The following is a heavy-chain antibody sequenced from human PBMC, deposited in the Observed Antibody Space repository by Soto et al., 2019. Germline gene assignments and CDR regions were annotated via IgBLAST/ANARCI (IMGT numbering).Heavy chain of an antibody. CDR3: ARGISLIVEVHRDAPDKYYFDS. Sequence: SETLSLTCAVYGGSFSGYYWSWIRQSPGKGLEWIGEINHSGSSISNPSLKSRVTISVDTSKNQFSLKLRSVTAADAAAYYCARGISLIVEVHRDAPDKYYFDSWSQGTLVTVSS. CDR1: GGSFSGYY. CDR2: INHSGSS. J-gene: IGHJ4*02. D-gene: IGHD2-15*01. V-gene: IGHV4-34*01.